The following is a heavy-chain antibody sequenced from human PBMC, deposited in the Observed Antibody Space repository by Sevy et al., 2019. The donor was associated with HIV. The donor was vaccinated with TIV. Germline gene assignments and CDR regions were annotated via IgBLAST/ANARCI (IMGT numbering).Heavy chain of an antibody. J-gene: IGHJ4*02. CDR3: AMGSIVGAASDY. Sequence: GGSLRLSCAASGFTLSNYWMTWVRQAPGKGLEWVVTIKQDGSEKYFVDSVKGRFTISRDNAKNSLYLQLNSLRAEDTAVYYCAMGSIVGAASDYWGQGTLVTVSS. V-gene: IGHV3-7*01. CDR1: GFTLSNYW. CDR2: IKQDGSEK. D-gene: IGHD1-26*01.